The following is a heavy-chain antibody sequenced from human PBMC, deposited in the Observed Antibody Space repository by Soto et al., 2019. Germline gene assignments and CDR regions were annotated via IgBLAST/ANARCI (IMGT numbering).Heavy chain of an antibody. D-gene: IGHD2-2*01. CDR3: ARGMPRAFDI. CDR2: TYYRSKWYN. Sequence: PSQTLSLTCAISGDSASSNSAAWDLIRQSPSRGLEWLGRTYYRSKWYNDYAVSVKSRITINPDTSKDQFSLQLNSVTPEDTAVYYCARGMPRAFDIWGEGTMVTVS. V-gene: IGHV6-1*01. J-gene: IGHJ3*02. CDR1: GDSASSNSAA.